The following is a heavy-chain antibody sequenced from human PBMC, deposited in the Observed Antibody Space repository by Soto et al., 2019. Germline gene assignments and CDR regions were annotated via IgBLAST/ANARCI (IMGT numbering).Heavy chain of an antibody. V-gene: IGHV1-3*01. J-gene: IGHJ4*02. Sequence: QVQLVQSGAEVKKPGASVKVSCKASGYTFTSYAMHWVRQAPGQRLEWMGWINAGNGNTKYSQKFQGRVTITRDTSASTAYMELSSMRSEDTAGYDCAKSAPVPAAMAYWGQGTLVTVSS. CDR3: AKSAPVPAAMAY. CDR1: GYTFTSYA. CDR2: INAGNGNT. D-gene: IGHD2-2*01.